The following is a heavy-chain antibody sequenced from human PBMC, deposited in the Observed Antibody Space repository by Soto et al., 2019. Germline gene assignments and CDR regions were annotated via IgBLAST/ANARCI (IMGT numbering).Heavy chain of an antibody. V-gene: IGHV1-18*04. J-gene: IGHJ4*02. CDR1: GYTYINHG. Sequence: ASVKVSCKASGYTYINHGISWVRQAPGQGLEWMGWVSGSNGKTKYAQKFQGRVTMTREASTSTAHMELRNLTSDDTAVYFCARDFYPLAYYFDPWGQGTLVTVSS. CDR2: VSGSNGKT. CDR3: ARDFYPLAYYFDP.